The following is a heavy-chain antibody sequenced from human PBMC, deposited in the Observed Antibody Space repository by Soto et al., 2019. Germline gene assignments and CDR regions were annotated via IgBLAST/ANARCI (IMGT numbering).Heavy chain of an antibody. CDR3: ARPPTTVNKNYLEY. D-gene: IGHD4-17*01. CDR1: GFTFSSYS. Sequence: PVGSLRLSCASSGFTFSSYSMNCVRHSPGKGLEWVSSISSSSSYIYYADSVKGRFTISRDNAKNSLYLQMNSLRAEDTAVYYCARPPTTVNKNYLEYWGQGTLVIVSS. CDR2: ISSSSSYI. V-gene: IGHV3-21*01. J-gene: IGHJ4*02.